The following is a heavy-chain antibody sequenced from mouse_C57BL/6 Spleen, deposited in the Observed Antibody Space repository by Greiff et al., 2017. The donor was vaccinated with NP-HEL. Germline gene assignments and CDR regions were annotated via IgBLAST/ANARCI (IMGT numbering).Heavy chain of an antibody. Sequence: EVQVVESGPGLVKPSQSLSLTCSVTGYSITSGYYWNWIRQFPGNKLEWMGYISYDGSHNYNPSLKNRISITRDTSKNQFFLKLNSVTTEDTATYYCARVKVYYGNYVEDAMDYWGQGTSVTVSS. CDR2: ISYDGSH. D-gene: IGHD2-1*01. V-gene: IGHV3-6*01. J-gene: IGHJ4*01. CDR3: ARVKVYYGNYVEDAMDY. CDR1: GYSITSGYY.